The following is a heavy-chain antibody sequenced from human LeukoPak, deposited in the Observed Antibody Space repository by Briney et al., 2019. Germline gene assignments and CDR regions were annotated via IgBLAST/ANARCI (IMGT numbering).Heavy chain of an antibody. CDR1: GYTFTNYA. D-gene: IGHD5-18*01. CDR2: INTNTGNP. J-gene: IGHJ4*02. Sequence: ASVKVSCKASGYTFTNYAMNWVRQAPGQGLEWMGWINTNTGNPTYAQGFTGRFVFSLDTSVSTAYLQISSLKTEDTAVYYCARERPLIPGYTYYYSEYWGQGTLVTASS. CDR3: ARERPLIPGYTYYYSEY. V-gene: IGHV7-4-1*02.